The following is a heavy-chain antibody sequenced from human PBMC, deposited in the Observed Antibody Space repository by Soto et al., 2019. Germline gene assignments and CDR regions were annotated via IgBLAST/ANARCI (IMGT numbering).Heavy chain of an antibody. J-gene: IGHJ4*02. CDR2: IKQDGSEK. V-gene: IGHV3-7*01. D-gene: IGHD5-18*01. CDR3: ARDFYGGYTYGPGDY. CDR1: GFTFSSYW. Sequence: LRLSCAASGFTFSSYWMSWVRQAPGKGLEWVANIKQDGSEKYYVDSVKGRFTISRDNAKRSLYLQMKSLRAEDTAVYYCARDFYGGYTYGPGDYWGQGVLVTVSS.